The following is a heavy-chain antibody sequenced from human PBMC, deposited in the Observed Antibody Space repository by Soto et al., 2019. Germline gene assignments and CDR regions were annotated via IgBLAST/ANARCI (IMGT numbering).Heavy chain of an antibody. CDR1: GFIFSNYE. V-gene: IGHV3-48*03. CDR3: ARDYNYGDYY. J-gene: IGHJ4*02. D-gene: IGHD4-17*01. CDR2: ISSSGTRI. Sequence: GESLKISCAASGFIFSNYEMTWLRQAPGKGLEWVSYISSSGTRIYYADSVKGRFTISRDNAKNSLYLQMNSLRAEDTAIYYCARDYNYGDYYWGQGTLVTVSS.